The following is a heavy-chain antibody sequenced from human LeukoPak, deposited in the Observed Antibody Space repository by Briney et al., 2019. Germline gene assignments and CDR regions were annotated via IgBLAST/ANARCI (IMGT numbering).Heavy chain of an antibody. D-gene: IGHD3-10*01. J-gene: IGHJ6*02. Sequence: ASVKVSCKASGYTFTGYCMHWVRQAPGQGLEWMGWINPNSGGTNYAQKFQGRVTMTRDTSISTAYMELSRLRSDDTAVYYCARVLRFGAFYYYYGMDVWGQGTTVTVSS. CDR1: GYTFTGYC. CDR2: INPNSGGT. V-gene: IGHV1-2*02. CDR3: ARVLRFGAFYYYYGMDV.